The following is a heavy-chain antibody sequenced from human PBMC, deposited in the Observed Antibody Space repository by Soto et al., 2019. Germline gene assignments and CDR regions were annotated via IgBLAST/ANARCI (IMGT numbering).Heavy chain of an antibody. V-gene: IGHV1-69*13. Sequence: SVKVSCKVSGYTLTELSMHWVRQAPGKGLEWMGGIIPIFGTANYAQKFQGRVTITADESTTTAYMELISLRSEDTAVYYCARDEMVVATGSRTWHYYYGMDVWGQGTTVTVSS. CDR1: GYTLTELS. CDR3: ARDEMVVATGSRTWHYYYGMDV. CDR2: IIPIFGTA. D-gene: IGHD2-15*01. J-gene: IGHJ6*02.